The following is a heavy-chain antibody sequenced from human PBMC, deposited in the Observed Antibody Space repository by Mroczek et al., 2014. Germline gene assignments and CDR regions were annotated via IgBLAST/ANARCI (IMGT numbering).Heavy chain of an antibody. CDR1: GGSISSGGYS. CDR3: ARGGSGSPTPDYYGMDV. J-gene: IGHJ6*02. CDR2: IYHSGST. V-gene: IGHV4-30-2*01. Sequence: KESGSGLVKPSQTLSLTCAVSGGSISSGGYSWSWIRQPPGKGLEWIGYIYHSGSTYYNPSLKSRVTISVDRSKNQFSLKLSSVTAADTAVYYCARGGSGSPTPDYYGMDVWGQGTTVTVSS. D-gene: IGHD3-10*01.